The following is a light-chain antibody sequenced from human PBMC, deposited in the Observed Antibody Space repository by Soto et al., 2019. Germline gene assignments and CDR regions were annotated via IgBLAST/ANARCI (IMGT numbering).Light chain of an antibody. CDR2: DAS. J-gene: IGKJ1*01. CDR1: QSISSY. Sequence: VLTQYTGSLSCWAGVKISVVARARQSISSYLAWYQQKPGQAPRLLIYDASNRATGIPARFSGSGSGTNCTRTAGSPDPEDRSADQCQQQGSSCTLGQGTKVDIK. CDR3: QQQGSSCT. V-gene: IGKV3-11*01.